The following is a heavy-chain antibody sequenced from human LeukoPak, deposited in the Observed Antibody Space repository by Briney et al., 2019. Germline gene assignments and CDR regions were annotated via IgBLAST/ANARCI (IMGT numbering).Heavy chain of an antibody. CDR2: IYYSGST. CDR1: GGSISSGGYY. J-gene: IGHJ4*02. Sequence: SETLSLTCTVSGGSISSGGYYWSWIRPHPGKGLEWIGYIYYSGSTYYNPSLKSRLTISVDTSKNQFSLKLSSVTASDTAVYYCASRPSYCGGDCFSFWGQGTLVTGSS. D-gene: IGHD2-21*02. CDR3: ASRPSYCGGDCFSF. V-gene: IGHV4-31*03.